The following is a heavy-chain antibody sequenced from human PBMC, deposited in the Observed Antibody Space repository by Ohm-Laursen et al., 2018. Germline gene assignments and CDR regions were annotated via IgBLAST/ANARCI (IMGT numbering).Heavy chain of an antibody. CDR2: INPSGGST. Sequence: ASVKVSCKASGYTFTSYYMHWVRQAPGQGLEWMGTINPSGGSTSYAQKFQGRVTMTRDTSTSTVYMQLRTLRSEDTAVYYCARRYGDYYFDYWGQGTLVTVSS. CDR1: GYTFTSYY. D-gene: IGHD4-17*01. J-gene: IGHJ4*02. V-gene: IGHV1-46*01. CDR3: ARRYGDYYFDY.